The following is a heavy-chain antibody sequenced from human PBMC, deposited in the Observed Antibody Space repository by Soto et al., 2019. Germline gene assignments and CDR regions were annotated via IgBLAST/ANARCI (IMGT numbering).Heavy chain of an antibody. Sequence: GALRLSCAASGFTVSSNYMSWVRQAPGKGLEWVSVIYSGGSTYYADSVKGRFTISRDNSKNTLYLQMNSLRAEDTAVYYCARGIAAAGALYDYWGQGNMVTVSS. J-gene: IGHJ4*02. CDR1: GFTVSSNY. D-gene: IGHD6-13*01. CDR2: IYSGGST. CDR3: ARGIAAAGALYDY. V-gene: IGHV3-53*01.